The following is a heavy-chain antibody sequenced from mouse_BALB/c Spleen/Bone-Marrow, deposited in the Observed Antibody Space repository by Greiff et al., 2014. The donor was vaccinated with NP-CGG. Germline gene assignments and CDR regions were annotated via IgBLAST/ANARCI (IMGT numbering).Heavy chain of an antibody. CDR2: IDPYNGGT. Sequence: VQLQQSGPELVKPGASVKVSYKASGYAFTSYNMYWVKQSHGKSLEWIGYIDPYNGGTSYNQKFKGKATLTVDKSSSTAYMHLNSLTSEDSAVYYCARENYGSSPAYWGQGTLVTVSA. J-gene: IGHJ3*01. D-gene: IGHD1-1*01. CDR1: GYAFTSYN. V-gene: IGHV1S135*01. CDR3: ARENYGSSPAY.